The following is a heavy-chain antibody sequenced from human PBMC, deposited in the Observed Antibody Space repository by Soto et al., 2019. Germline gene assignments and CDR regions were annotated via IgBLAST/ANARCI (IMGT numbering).Heavy chain of an antibody. D-gene: IGHD2-15*01. V-gene: IGHV4-34*01. CDR1: GGSFSGYY. CDR3: ARAPPRGYCSGGSCYTGRFDY. CDR2: INHSGST. J-gene: IGHJ4*02. Sequence: SETLSLTCAVYGGSFSGYYGSWIRQPPGKGLEWIGEINHSGSTNYNPSLKSRVTISVDTSKNQFSLKLSSVTAADTAVYYCARAPPRGYCSGGSCYTGRFDYWGQGTLVPVSS.